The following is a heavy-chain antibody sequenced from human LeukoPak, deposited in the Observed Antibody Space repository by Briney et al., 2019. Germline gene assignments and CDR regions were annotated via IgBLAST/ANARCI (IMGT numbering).Heavy chain of an antibody. CDR2: IIPILGIA. D-gene: IGHD1-26*01. CDR3: ARPGSSGIDYYFDY. J-gene: IGHJ4*02. V-gene: IGHV1-69*04. CDR1: GGTFSSYA. Sequence: SVKVSCKASGGTFSSYAISWVRQAPGQGLEWMGRIIPILGIANYAQKFQGRVTITADKSTSTAYMELSSLRSEDTAVYYCARPGSSGIDYYFDYWGQGTLVTVSS.